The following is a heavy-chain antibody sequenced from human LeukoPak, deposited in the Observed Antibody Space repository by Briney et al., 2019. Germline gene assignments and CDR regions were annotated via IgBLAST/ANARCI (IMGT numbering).Heavy chain of an antibody. D-gene: IGHD3-22*01. CDR3: ARANYYDSSSYYWGFDY. J-gene: IGHJ4*02. Sequence: PSETLSLTCTVSGGSVSGFYWSWIRQPPGKGLEWIGSVYYSGSTNYNPSLKSRVTISVDTSKKQFSLKLSSVTAADTAVYYCARANYYDSSSYYWGFDYWGQGNLVTVSS. CDR2: VYYSGST. V-gene: IGHV4-59*02. CDR1: GGSVSGFY.